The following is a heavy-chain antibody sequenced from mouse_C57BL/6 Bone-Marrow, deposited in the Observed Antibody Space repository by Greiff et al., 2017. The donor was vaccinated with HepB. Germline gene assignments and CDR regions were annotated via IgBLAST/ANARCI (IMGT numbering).Heavy chain of an antibody. Sequence: QVHVKQPGAELVMPGASVKLSCKASGYTFTSYWMHWVKQRPGQGLEWIGEIDPSDSYTNYNQKFKGKSTLTVDKSSSTAYMQLSSLTSEDSAVYYCARGLQDYWGQGTTLTVSS. J-gene: IGHJ2*01. CDR2: IDPSDSYT. CDR3: ARGLQDY. D-gene: IGHD3-1*01. CDR1: GYTFTSYW. V-gene: IGHV1-69*01.